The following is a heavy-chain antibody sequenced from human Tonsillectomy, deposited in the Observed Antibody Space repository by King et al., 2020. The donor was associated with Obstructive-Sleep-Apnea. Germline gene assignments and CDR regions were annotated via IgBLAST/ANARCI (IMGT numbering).Heavy chain of an antibody. V-gene: IGHV3-7*01. J-gene: IGHJ4*02. CDR2: IKQDGREE. CDR1: GFTFSSYC. Sequence: DVQLVESGGGVVQPGESLRLSCVASGFTFSSYCMSWVRQAPGKGLEWVANIKQDGREEYYVDSVKGRFTIYRDNAKKSLNLQRNSLRVEDTGVYYCAREDRDYGDYGFDYWGPGTLVTVSS. D-gene: IGHD4-17*01. CDR3: AREDRDYGDYGFDY.